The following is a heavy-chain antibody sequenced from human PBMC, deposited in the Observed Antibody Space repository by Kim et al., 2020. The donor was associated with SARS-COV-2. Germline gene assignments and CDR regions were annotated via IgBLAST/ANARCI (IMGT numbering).Heavy chain of an antibody. Sequence: GGSLRLSCAASGFTVISNYMSWVRQAPGQGLEWVSVVYSGGSTYYADSVKGRFTISRDNSKNTLYLQMNSLRAEDTPVYYCARDRGSYPYYSYGMDFWG. V-gene: IGHV3-66*01. CDR3: ARDRGSYPYYSYGMDF. D-gene: IGHD1-26*01. CDR1: GFTVISNY. J-gene: IGHJ6*02. CDR2: VYSGGST.